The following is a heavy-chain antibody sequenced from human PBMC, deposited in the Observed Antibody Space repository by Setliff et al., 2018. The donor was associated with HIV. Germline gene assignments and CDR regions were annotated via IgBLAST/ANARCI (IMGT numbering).Heavy chain of an antibody. D-gene: IGHD3-9*01. V-gene: IGHV4-61*05. J-gene: IGHJ4*02. CDR1: GDSITSNSYH. Sequence: SETLSLTCTVSGDSITSNSYHWGWIRQPPGRGLEWIGSIHTTGSPKNNPSLQSRVSISIDMAKSLFSLELSSVTAADTAVYYCARLLEGPDYSSDFRYFDWFPDVWGQGTLVTVSS. CDR3: ARLLEGPDYSSDFRYFDWFPDV. CDR2: IHTTGSP.